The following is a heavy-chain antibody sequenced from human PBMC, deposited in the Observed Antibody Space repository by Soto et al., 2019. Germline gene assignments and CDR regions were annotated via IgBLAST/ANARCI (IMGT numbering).Heavy chain of an antibody. Sequence: QVQLQESGPGLVKPSQTLSLTCTVSGGSISSGDYYWSWIRQPPGKGLEWIGYIYYSGSTYYNPSLKSRVTISVDTSKNQFSLKLRSVTAADTAVYYCARDVMGSYYYYGMDVWGQGNTVTVSS. CDR1: GGSISSGDYY. CDR3: ARDVMGSYYYYGMDV. J-gene: IGHJ6*02. V-gene: IGHV4-30-4*01. CDR2: IYYSGST. D-gene: IGHD2-21*01.